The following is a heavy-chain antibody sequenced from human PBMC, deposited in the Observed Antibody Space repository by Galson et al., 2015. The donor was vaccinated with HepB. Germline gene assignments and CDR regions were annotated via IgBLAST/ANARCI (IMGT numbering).Heavy chain of an antibody. V-gene: IGHV3-30*01. D-gene: IGHD4-17*01. J-gene: IGHJ6*02. CDR1: GFTFSSYGMDWSRQAPAYA. CDR3: ARDKAVTGVHYYFGMDV. Sequence: SLRLSCAASGFTFSSYGMDWSRQAPAYAMHWVRQAPGKGLEWVALISYDGNNEYYADSVKGRFTISRDNSKNMLYLQMNNLRAEDTAVYHCARDKAVTGVHYYFGMDVWGQGTTVTVSS. CDR2: ISYDGNNE.